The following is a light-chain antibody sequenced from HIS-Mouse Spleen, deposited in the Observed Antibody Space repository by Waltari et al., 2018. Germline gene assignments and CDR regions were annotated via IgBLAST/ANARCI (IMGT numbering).Light chain of an antibody. CDR3: AAWDDSLSGV. CDR1: RSNIGSNY. CDR2: RNN. Sequence: QSVLTQPPSASGTPGQRVTISCSGSRSNIGSNYVYGYQQLPGTAPKLLLYRNNQWPAGVPDQFAGYKSGTSASLAISGLRSEDEADYYCAAWDDSLSGVFGGGTKLTVL. J-gene: IGLJ2*01. V-gene: IGLV1-47*01.